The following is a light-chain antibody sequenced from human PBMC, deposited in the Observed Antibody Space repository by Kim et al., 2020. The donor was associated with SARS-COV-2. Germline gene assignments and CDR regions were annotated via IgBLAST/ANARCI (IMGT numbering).Light chain of an antibody. J-gene: IGKJ2*01. CDR3: QQYKSYPYT. CDR2: KAS. V-gene: IGKV1-5*03. CDR1: QNISTW. Sequence: DIQMTQSPSTLSASVGDRVTITCRASQNISTWVAWYQQRPGKAPKVLIYKASSLKNGVSSTFSGSGSATEFTLTITSLQPDDFATYYCQQYKSYPYTFGQGTKLEI.